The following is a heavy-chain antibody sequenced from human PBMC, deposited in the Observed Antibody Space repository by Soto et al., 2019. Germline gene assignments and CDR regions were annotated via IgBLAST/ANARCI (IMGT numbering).Heavy chain of an antibody. CDR2: ISTSGDRT. Sequence: EVQLLESGGGLVQPGGSLRLSCAASGFTFSRYAMSWVRQAPGKGLEWVSAISTSGDRTYHADSVKGRFTISRDNSKNTVYLQMNSLRAEDTAVYYCATPDENYDYWGQGTLVTVSS. V-gene: IGHV3-23*01. CDR1: GFTFSRYA. CDR3: ATPDENYDY. J-gene: IGHJ4*02.